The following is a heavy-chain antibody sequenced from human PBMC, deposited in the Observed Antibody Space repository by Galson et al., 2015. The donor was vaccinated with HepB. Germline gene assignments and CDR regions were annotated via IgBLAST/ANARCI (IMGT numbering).Heavy chain of an antibody. CDR1: GFTFSDYY. CDR3: ARDPAAIDY. V-gene: IGHV3-11*06. J-gene: IGHJ4*02. CDR2: ISSSSSYT. D-gene: IGHD6-13*01. Sequence: SLRLSCAASGFTFSDYYMSWIRQAPGKGLEWVSYISSSSSYTNYAASVKGRFTISRDNAKNSLYLQMNSLRAEDTAVYYCARDPAAIDYWGQGTLVTVSS.